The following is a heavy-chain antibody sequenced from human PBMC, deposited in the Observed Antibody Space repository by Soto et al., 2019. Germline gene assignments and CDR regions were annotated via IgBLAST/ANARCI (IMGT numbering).Heavy chain of an antibody. D-gene: IGHD3-22*01. CDR1: GFTFSSYG. V-gene: IGHV3-30*18. CDR3: AKDSPCDYYDSSGYCYYFDY. Sequence: PWGSLRLSCSASGFTFSSYGMHWFRQAPGKGLEWVAVISYDGSNKYYADSVKGRFTISRDNSKNTLYLQMNSLRAEDTAVYYCAKDSPCDYYDSSGYCYYFDYWGQGTLVTVSS. J-gene: IGHJ4*02. CDR2: ISYDGSNK.